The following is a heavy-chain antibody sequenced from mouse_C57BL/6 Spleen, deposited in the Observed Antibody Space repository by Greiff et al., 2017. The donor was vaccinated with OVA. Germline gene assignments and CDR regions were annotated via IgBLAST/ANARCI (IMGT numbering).Heavy chain of an antibody. Sequence: EVKVVESGGDLVKPGGSLKLSCAASGFTFSSYGMSWVRQTPDKRLEWVATISSGGSYTYYPDSVKGRFTISRDNAKNTLYLQMSSLKSEDTAMYYCARQDCEEGFAYWGQGTTLTVSS. J-gene: IGHJ2*01. CDR3: ARQDCEEGFAY. V-gene: IGHV5-6*01. CDR1: GFTFSSYG. CDR2: ISSGGSYT.